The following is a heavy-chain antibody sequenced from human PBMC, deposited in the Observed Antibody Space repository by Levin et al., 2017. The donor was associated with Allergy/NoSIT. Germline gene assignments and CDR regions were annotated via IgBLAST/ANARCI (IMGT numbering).Heavy chain of an antibody. CDR3: AIFGVVIPRAMGIEATTYDYGMDV. CDR1: GYTFTGYY. J-gene: IGHJ6*02. Sequence: ASVKVSCKASGYTFTGYYMHWVRQAPGQGLEWMGRINPNSGGTNYAQKFQGRVTMTRDTSISTAYMELSRLRSDDTAVYYCAIFGVVIPRAMGIEATTYDYGMDVWGQGTTVTVSS. D-gene: IGHD3-3*01. CDR2: INPNSGGT. V-gene: IGHV1-2*06.